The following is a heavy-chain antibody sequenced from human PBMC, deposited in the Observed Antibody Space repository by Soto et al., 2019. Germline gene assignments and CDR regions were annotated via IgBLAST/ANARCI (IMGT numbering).Heavy chain of an antibody. CDR2: VYYSGSP. CDR1: GGSINSGGYL. V-gene: IGHV4-31*03. D-gene: IGHD5-18*01. J-gene: IGHJ4*02. CDR3: MRGENGYGRY. Sequence: QVQLQESGPGLVKASETLSLTCSVSGGSINSGGYLWSWIRQHPGKGLQWIGFVYYSGSPNYNPAPRTRVPISVNTSKNQLSPELTSVTAADPAVYFGMRGENGYGRYWGPGPRITVSP.